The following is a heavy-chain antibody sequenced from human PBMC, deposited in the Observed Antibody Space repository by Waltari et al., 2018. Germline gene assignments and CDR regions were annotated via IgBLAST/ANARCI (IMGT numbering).Heavy chain of an antibody. V-gene: IGHV3-23*01. J-gene: IGHJ6*02. CDR1: GFTFSSYA. Sequence: EVQLLESGGGLVQPGGSLRLSCAASGFTFSSYAMSWVRQAPGKGLEWVSAISGSGGSTYYADSVKGRFTISRDKSKNTLYLQMNSLRAEDTAVYYCANPVYCSGGSCYSLYYYGMDVWGQGTTVIVSS. CDR3: ANPVYCSGGSCYSLYYYGMDV. CDR2: ISGSGGST. D-gene: IGHD2-15*01.